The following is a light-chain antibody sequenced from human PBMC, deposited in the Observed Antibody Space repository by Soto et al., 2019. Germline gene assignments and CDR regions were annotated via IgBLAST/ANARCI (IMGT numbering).Light chain of an antibody. J-gene: IGKJ2*01. CDR1: QSLDNY. CDR2: DTS. CDR3: QQRGSWPPYT. V-gene: IGKV3-11*01. Sequence: EIVLTQSPATLSLSPGQRATLSCRASQSLDNYLAWYQQKPGQAPRLLIYDTSTRATGIPARFSGSGSGTDFTLTITSLEPEDFAVYYCQQRGSWPPYTFGQGTKLEI.